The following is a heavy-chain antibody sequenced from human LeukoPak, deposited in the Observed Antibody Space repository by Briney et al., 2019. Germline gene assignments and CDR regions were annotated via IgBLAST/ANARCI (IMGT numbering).Heavy chain of an antibody. CDR2: INSDGSST. J-gene: IGHJ4*02. CDR1: GFTFSSYG. CDR3: ARARERRFDY. Sequence: GGSLRLSCAASGFTFSSYGMHWVRQAPGKGLVWVSRINSDGSSTSYADSVEGRFTISRDNAKNTLYLQMSSLRAEDTAVYYCARARERRFDYWGQGTLVTVSS. V-gene: IGHV3-74*01. D-gene: IGHD1-1*01.